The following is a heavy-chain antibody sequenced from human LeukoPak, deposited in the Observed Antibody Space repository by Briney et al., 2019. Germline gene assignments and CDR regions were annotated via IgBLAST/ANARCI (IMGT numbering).Heavy chain of an antibody. J-gene: IGHJ6*02. Sequence: PSETLSLTCTVSGGSISSYYWSWIRQPPGKGLEWIGYIYYSGSTNYNPSLKSRVTISVDTSKNQFSLKLSSVTAADTAVYYCATSRVAGTYYYYGMDVWGQGTTVTVSS. V-gene: IGHV4-59*01. CDR1: GGSISSYY. CDR2: IYYSGST. CDR3: ATSRVAGTYYYYGMDV. D-gene: IGHD2-15*01.